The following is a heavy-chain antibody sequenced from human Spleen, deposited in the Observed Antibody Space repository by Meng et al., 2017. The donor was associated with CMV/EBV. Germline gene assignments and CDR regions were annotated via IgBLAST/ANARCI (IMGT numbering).Heavy chain of an antibody. J-gene: IGHJ6*02. CDR2: IKQDGSET. CDR3: ARDNRIYGSGSYYNYGMDV. V-gene: IGHV3-7*03. D-gene: IGHD3-10*01. CDR1: GFSFSGYW. Sequence: GGSLRLSCTASGFSFSGYWMSWVRQAPGKGLEWVANIKQDGSETYYVDSVKGRFTISRDNAKNSLYLQMNSLRAEDTAVYYCARDNRIYGSGSYYNYGMDVWGQGTTVTVSS.